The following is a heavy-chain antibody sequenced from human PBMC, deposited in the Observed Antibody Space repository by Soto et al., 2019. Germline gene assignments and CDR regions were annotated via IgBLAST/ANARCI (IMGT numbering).Heavy chain of an antibody. J-gene: IGHJ4*02. D-gene: IGHD2-15*01. Sequence: GGSLILSCAASAFTFNNYAMSWVRPAPGKGLEWVSGISWNSGTKGYADSVKGRFTISRDNAKNSLYLQMSGLRAEDTALYYCVKDVIGYCSAGNCFPDSYFDYWGQGALVTVSS. V-gene: IGHV3-9*01. CDR1: AFTFNNYA. CDR2: ISWNSGTK. CDR3: VKDVIGYCSAGNCFPDSYFDY.